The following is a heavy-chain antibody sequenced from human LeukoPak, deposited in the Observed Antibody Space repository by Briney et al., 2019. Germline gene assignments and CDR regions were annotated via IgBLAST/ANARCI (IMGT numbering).Heavy chain of an antibody. CDR2: ISGSGGST. CDR1: GFTFSAYA. CDR3: AKAMTNYWYFDL. J-gene: IGHJ2*01. Sequence: PGGSLRLSCEASGFTFSAYAMTWVRQAPGKGLEWVSAISGSGGSTYYADSVKGRFTISRDNSKNTLFLQLNSLRAEDTAVYYCAKAMTNYWYFDLWGRGTLVTVSS. V-gene: IGHV3-23*01.